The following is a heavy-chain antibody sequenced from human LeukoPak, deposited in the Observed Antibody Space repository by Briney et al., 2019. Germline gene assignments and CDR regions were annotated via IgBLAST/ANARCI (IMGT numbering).Heavy chain of an antibody. CDR3: APQQTYSPYNWFDP. J-gene: IGHJ5*02. Sequence: GGPLRLSCVGSGFTISNYWMHWARQAPGTGLVWVSRIHPDGSITTYADSVKGRFTISRDNAKNTLYLQMNSLRAEDTAVYYCAPQQTYSPYNWFDPWGQGTLVTVSS. D-gene: IGHD5-12*01. V-gene: IGHV3-74*03. CDR1: GFTISNYW. CDR2: IHPDGSIT.